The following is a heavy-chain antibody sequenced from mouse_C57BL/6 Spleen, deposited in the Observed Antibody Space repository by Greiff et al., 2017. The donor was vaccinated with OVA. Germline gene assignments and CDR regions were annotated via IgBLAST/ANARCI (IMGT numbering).Heavy chain of an antibody. D-gene: IGHD2-3*01. CDR1: GYTFTSYG. J-gene: IGHJ1*03. Sequence: QVQLQQSGAELARPGASVKLSCKASGYTFTSYGISWVKQRTGQGLEWIGEIYPRSGNTYYNEKFKGKATLTADKSSSTAYMELRSLTSEDSAVYFCARGGIYDGYNWYFDVWGTGTTVTVSS. V-gene: IGHV1-81*01. CDR3: ARGGIYDGYNWYFDV. CDR2: IYPRSGNT.